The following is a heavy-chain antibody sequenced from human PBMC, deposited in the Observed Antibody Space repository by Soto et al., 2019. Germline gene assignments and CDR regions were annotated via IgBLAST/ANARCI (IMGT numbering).Heavy chain of an antibody. V-gene: IGHV4-30-2*01. CDR3: ARPSADYDILTGYYYYGMDV. D-gene: IGHD3-9*01. CDR2: TYHSGNP. J-gene: IGHJ6*02. CDR1: GGTLSSGGST. Sequence: TLSQTCEVSGGTLSSGGSTWSWIRQPPGKALEWIGHTYHSGNPYYNPSLKSRVIISVDRSKNQFSLKLSSVTAADTAVYYCARPSADYDILTGYYYYGMDVWGQGTTVTVSS.